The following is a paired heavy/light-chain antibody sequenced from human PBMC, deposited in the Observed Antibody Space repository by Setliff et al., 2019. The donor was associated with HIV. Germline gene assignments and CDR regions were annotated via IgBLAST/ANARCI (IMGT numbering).Light chain of an antibody. CDR3: QQRSNWSPYT. V-gene: IGKV3-11*01. J-gene: IGKJ2*01. Sequence: EIVLTQSPATLSLSPGERATLSCRASQSVSSYLVWYQQKPGQAPRLLIYDAFNTAAGIPARFSGSGSGTVFTLTISSLEPEDSAVYYCQQRSNWSPYTFGQGTKLEIK. CDR2: DAF. CDR1: QSVSSY.
Heavy chain of an antibody. CDR1: GGSVSGYH. J-gene: IGHJ4*02. Sequence: QVQLQQWGAGLLKPSETLSLTCAVDGGSVSGYHWSWIRQPPGKGLEWIGEINHSGSTKYNPSLKSRVTISVDTSKNQVSLKLSSVTAADTAVYYCGRGARYYDPYFDDWGQGTLVTVSA. CDR2: INHSGST. D-gene: IGHD3-22*01. V-gene: IGHV4-34*01. CDR3: GRGARYYDPYFDD.